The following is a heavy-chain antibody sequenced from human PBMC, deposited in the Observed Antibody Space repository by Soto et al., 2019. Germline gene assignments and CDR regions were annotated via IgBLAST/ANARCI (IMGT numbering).Heavy chain of an antibody. CDR1: GGSISSYY. J-gene: IGHJ6*03. Sequence: SETLSLTCTVSGGSISSYYWSWIRQPPGKGLEWIGYIYYSGSTNYNPSLKSRATISVDTSKNQFSLKLSSVTAADTAVYYCARGTNYDFWSGYYTSYYMDVWGKGTTVTVSS. CDR2: IYYSGST. V-gene: IGHV4-59*01. D-gene: IGHD3-3*01. CDR3: ARGTNYDFWSGYYTSYYMDV.